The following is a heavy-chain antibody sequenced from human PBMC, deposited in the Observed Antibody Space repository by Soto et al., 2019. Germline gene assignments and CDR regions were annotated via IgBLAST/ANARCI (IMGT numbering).Heavy chain of an antibody. Sequence: EVQLVESGGGLVQPGGSLRLSCVASGIPVSSNYMTWVRQAPGKGLEWVSVLHSGGDTYYANSVKGRFTISRLDSTNAVFHQMNSLTAEDTAVYYCARDGPYYYASRMDVWGQGTTVTVSS. CDR2: LHSGGDT. D-gene: IGHD3-10*01. V-gene: IGHV3-53*04. CDR1: GIPVSSNY. CDR3: ARDGPYYYASRMDV. J-gene: IGHJ6*02.